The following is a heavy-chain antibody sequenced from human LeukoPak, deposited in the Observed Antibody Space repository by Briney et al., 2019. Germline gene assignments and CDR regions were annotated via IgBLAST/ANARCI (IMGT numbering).Heavy chain of an antibody. D-gene: IGHD6-19*01. Sequence: PSETLSLTCTVSGGSISSSSYYWGWIRQPPGKGLEWIGEIYHSGSTNYNPSLKSRVTISVDKSKNQFSLKLSSVTAADTAVYYCARDNRIAVAGEPGGFDYWGQGTLVTVSS. CDR3: ARDNRIAVAGEPGGFDY. V-gene: IGHV4-39*07. CDR1: GGSISSSSYY. CDR2: IYHSGST. J-gene: IGHJ4*02.